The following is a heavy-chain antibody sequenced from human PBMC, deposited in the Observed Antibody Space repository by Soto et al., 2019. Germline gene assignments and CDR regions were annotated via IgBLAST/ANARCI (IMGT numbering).Heavy chain of an antibody. CDR2: ISGSGGST. D-gene: IGHD3-16*02. J-gene: IGHJ4*02. V-gene: IGHV3-23*01. CDR1: GFTFSSYA. Sequence: GGSLRLSCAASGFTFSSYAMSWVRQAPGKGLEWVSAISGSGGSTYYADSVKGRFTISRDNSKNTLYLQMNSLRAEDTAVYYCAKGDYVWGSYRPSSFDYWGQGTLVTVSS. CDR3: AKGDYVWGSYRPSSFDY.